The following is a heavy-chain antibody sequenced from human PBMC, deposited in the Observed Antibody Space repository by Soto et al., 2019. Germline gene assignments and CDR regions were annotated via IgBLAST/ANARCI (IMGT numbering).Heavy chain of an antibody. CDR3: ARVSAAAAADY. D-gene: IGHD6-13*01. V-gene: IGHV3-74*01. CDR2: INSDGSST. J-gene: IGHJ4*02. Sequence: GGSLRLSWAACGFSFNSYWMHWVRQAPGKGLVWVSRINSDGSSTSYADSVKGRFTISRDNAKNTLYLQMNSLRAEDTAVYYCARVSAAAAADYWGQGTLVTVSS. CDR1: GFSFNSYW.